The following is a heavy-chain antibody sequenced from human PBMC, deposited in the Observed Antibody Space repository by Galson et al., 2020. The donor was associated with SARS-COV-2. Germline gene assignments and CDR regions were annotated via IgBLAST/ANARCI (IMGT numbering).Heavy chain of an antibody. J-gene: IGHJ4*02. CDR2: IWYDGSNK. V-gene: IGHV3-33*01. D-gene: IGHD3-10*01. Sequence: HWVRQAPGKGLEWVAVIWYDGSNKYYADSVKGRFTISRDNSKNTLYLQMNSLRAEDTAVYYCAADLVLRGLDYWGQGTLVTVSS. CDR3: AADLVLRGLDY.